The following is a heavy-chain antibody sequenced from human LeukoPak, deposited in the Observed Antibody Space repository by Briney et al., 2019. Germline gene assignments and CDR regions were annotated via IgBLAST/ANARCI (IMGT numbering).Heavy chain of an antibody. CDR2: INPSGGST. J-gene: IGHJ4*02. Sequence: ASVKVSRKASGYTFTSYYMHWERQAPGQGLEWMGIINPSGGSTSYAQKFQGRVTMTRDTSTSTVYMELSSLRSEDTAVYYCARVGLPTVSRLYYFDYWGQGTLVTVSS. CDR1: GYTFTSYY. D-gene: IGHD4-17*01. V-gene: IGHV1-46*01. CDR3: ARVGLPTVSRLYYFDY.